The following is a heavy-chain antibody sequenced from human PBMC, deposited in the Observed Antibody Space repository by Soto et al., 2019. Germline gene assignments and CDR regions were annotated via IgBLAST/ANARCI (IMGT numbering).Heavy chain of an antibody. D-gene: IGHD4-17*01. CDR1: GGSFSGYY. J-gene: IGHJ1*01. CDR3: ARGVTTVTTVRYFQH. CDR2: INHSGST. V-gene: IGHV4-34*01. Sequence: QVQLQQWGAGLLKPSETLSLTCAVYGGSFSGYYWSWIRQPPGKGLEWIGEINHSGSTNYNPSLKGRFTISVDTSKNQFSLKLSSVIAADTAVYYCARGVTTVTTVRYFQHWGQGTLVTVSS.